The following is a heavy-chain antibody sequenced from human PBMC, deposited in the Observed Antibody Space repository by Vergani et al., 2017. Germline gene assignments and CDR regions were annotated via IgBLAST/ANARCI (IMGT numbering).Heavy chain of an antibody. D-gene: IGHD6-6*01. CDR1: GFISSSYD. Sequence: EMQLVESGGGLVQPGGSLRLSCAASGFISSSYDMNWVRQAPGKGLEWVSYISSTSSTMSYSDSVVGRLTISRDNAKNSLYLQMNSLRAEDTAVYYCAGENSSSAGRAFDILGQGKKGTVSS. CDR3: AGENSSSAGRAFDI. V-gene: IGHV3-48*01. CDR2: ISSTSSTM. J-gene: IGHJ3*02.